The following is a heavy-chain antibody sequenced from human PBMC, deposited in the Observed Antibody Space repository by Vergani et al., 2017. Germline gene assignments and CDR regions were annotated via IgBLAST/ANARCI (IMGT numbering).Heavy chain of an antibody. J-gene: IGHJ4*02. V-gene: IGHV3-30*02. CDR1: GFTFGNFG. D-gene: IGHD2-15*01. Sequence: QVQLVESAGGVVQPGGSLRLSCAASGFTFGNFGMHWLRQAPGKGLEWVAYVLFDGSNEYYADSVKGRFIVSRDNSNDALYLQMNSLRTDDKAVYYCARDLAYCHEGSCALWGQGSVVTVSS. CDR3: ARDLAYCHEGSCAL. CDR2: VLFDGSNE.